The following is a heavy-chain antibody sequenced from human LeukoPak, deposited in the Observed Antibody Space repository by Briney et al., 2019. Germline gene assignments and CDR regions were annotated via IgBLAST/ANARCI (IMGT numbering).Heavy chain of an antibody. CDR3: ARGDSYAYGPYSYYYPMAA. CDR2: IYHNGYT. J-gene: IGHJ6*02. V-gene: IGHV4-34*01. CDR1: GGSLSDSY. Sequence: SETLSLTCAVSGGSLSDSYWSGRRQPPGEGLEWIGEIYHNGYTRYNPSLESRVTISVATSKIQFSLQLTPVTAADTAVYSCARGDSYAYGPYSYYYPMAAWGPGTTVTLS. D-gene: IGHD2-21*01.